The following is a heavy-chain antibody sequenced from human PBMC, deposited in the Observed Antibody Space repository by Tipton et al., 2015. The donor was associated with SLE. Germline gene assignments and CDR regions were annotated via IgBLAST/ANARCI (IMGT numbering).Heavy chain of an antibody. J-gene: IGHJ5*02. V-gene: IGHV1-8*02. CDR1: GYTFTSYD. CDR2: MNPNSGNT. D-gene: IGHD3-22*01. Sequence: QLVQSGAEVKKPGASVKVSCKASGYTFTSYDINWVRQATGQGLEWMGWMNPNSGNTGYAQKFQGRVTMTRNTSISTAYMELSSLRSEDTAVYYCARVVHYYDSSGYQGWFDPWGQGTLVTVSS. CDR3: ARVVHYYDSSGYQGWFDP.